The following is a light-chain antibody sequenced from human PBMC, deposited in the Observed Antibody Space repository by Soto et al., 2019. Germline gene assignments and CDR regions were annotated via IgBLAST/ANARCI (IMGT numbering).Light chain of an antibody. V-gene: IGLV2-14*01. J-gene: IGLJ2*01. CDR1: SSDVGGYNY. CDR3: SSFTTSSTVV. CDR2: DVN. Sequence: QSVLTQPASVSGSPGQSITISCTGTSSDVGGYNYVSWYQHHPGKAPKLMIYDVNNRPSGVSNRFSGSKSGNTASLTISGLQAEDEADYYCSSFTTSSTVVFGGGTNLTVL.